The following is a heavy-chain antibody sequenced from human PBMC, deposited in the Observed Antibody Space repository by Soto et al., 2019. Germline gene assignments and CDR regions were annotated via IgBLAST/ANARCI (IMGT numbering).Heavy chain of an antibody. CDR1: GVSISRSNW. J-gene: IGHJ5*02. Sequence: QVQLQESGPGLVTPSGTLSLTCTVSGVSISRSNWLTLVRQAPGKGLEGIWEMYPRGGTTYNPALQNRVTISVDNSKNHLSLTLTSVTAADTAVYYCARCLHCSNGGRFDPWGRGALVTVSS. CDR2: MYPRGGT. CDR3: ARCLHCSNGGRFDP. D-gene: IGHD2-8*01. V-gene: IGHV4-4*02.